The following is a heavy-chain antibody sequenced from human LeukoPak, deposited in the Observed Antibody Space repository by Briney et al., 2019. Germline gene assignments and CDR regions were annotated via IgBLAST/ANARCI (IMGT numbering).Heavy chain of an antibody. CDR1: GGTFSSYA. V-gene: IGHV1-69*13. Sequence: VASVKVSCKASGGTFSSYAISWVGQAPGQGLEWMGGIIPIFGTANYAQKFQGRVTITADESTSTAYMELSSLRSEDTAVYYCAAQRGDAFDIWGQGTMVTVSS. CDR3: AAQRGDAFDI. J-gene: IGHJ3*02. D-gene: IGHD1-1*01. CDR2: IIPIFGTA.